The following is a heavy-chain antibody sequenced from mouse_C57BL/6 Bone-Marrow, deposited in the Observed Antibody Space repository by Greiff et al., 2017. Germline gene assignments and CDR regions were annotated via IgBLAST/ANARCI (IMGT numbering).Heavy chain of an antibody. CDR2: IYPRSGNT. CDR1: GYTFTSYG. CDR3: ASLRLRLAWFAY. Sequence: LQQSGAELARPGASVKLSCRASGYTFTSYGISWVKQRTGQGLEWIGEIYPRSGNTYYNQTFKGKATLTADKSSSTAYMELRSLTSEDSAVYFCASLRLRLAWFAYWGQGTLVTVSA. V-gene: IGHV1-81*01. D-gene: IGHD2-4*01. J-gene: IGHJ3*01.